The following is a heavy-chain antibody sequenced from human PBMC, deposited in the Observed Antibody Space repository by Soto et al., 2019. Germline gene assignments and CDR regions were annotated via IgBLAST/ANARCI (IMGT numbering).Heavy chain of an antibody. CDR3: AQSRYCSGGSCYLFDS. J-gene: IGHJ4*02. Sequence: SVKVSCKTSGGTFSTFVISWVRQAPGQGLEWMGGISPIFGTANYAQKFQGRVTITADKSTSTAYMELSSLRSDDTAVYYCAQSRYCSGGSCYLFDSWGQGALVTVSS. D-gene: IGHD2-15*01. CDR2: ISPIFGTA. V-gene: IGHV1-69*06. CDR1: GGTFSTFV.